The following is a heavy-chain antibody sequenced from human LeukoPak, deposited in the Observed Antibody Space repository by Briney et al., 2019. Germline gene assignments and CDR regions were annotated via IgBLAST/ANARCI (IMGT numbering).Heavy chain of an antibody. V-gene: IGHV3-23*01. Sequence: GGSLRLSCAASGFTFSIYAMSWVRQAPGKGLEWVSSITSRDGGTFYTDPAKGRFTISRDNSKNMLYLQMNSLRAEDTAVYYCAKQEVTTTDNWFDPWGQGTLVTVSS. J-gene: IGHJ5*02. CDR1: GFTFSIYA. CDR2: ITSRDGGT. CDR3: AKQEVTTTDNWFDP. D-gene: IGHD4-17*01.